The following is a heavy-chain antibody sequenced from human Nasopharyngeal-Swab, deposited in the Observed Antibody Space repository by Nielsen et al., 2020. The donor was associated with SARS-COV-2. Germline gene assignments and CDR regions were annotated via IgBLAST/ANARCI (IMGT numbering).Heavy chain of an antibody. Sequence: ASVKVSCKASGITFTDYYKHWVRQAPGHGLEWMGRIYAKSGATTYAQAFQGTVTITRDTSISPAYMELTRLTSDDTAIYYCATKLDWALPFDYWGQGTLVTVST. CDR2: IYAKSGAT. V-gene: IGHV1-2*06. D-gene: IGHD3-9*01. J-gene: IGHJ4*02. CDR1: GITFTDYY. CDR3: ATKLDWALPFDY.